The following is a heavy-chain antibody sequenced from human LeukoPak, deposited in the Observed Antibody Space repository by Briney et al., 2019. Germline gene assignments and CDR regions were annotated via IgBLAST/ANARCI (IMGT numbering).Heavy chain of an antibody. D-gene: IGHD1-26*01. CDR1: GGTFSSYA. CDR3: AREGLQGATKDY. Sequence: ASVKVSCKASGGTFSSYAISWVRQAPGQGLEWMGGIIPIFGTANYAQKFQGRVTMTRDTSISTAYMELSRLRSDDTAVYYCAREGLQGATKDYWGQGTLVTVSS. V-gene: IGHV1-69*05. CDR2: IIPIFGTA. J-gene: IGHJ4*02.